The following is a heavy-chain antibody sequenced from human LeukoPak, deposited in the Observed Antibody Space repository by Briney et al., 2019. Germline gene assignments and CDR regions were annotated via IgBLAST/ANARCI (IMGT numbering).Heavy chain of an antibody. V-gene: IGHV4-30-4*07. CDR3: AREVQWTSSGSNWFDP. CDR2: IYYSGST. D-gene: IGHD6-19*01. Sequence: PSETLSLTCAVSGGSISSGGYSWSWIRQPPGKGLEWIGYIYYSGSTYYNPSLKSRVTISVDKSKNQFSLKLSSVTAADTAVYYCAREVQWTSSGSNWFDPWGQGTLVTVSS. CDR1: GGSISSGGYS. J-gene: IGHJ5*02.